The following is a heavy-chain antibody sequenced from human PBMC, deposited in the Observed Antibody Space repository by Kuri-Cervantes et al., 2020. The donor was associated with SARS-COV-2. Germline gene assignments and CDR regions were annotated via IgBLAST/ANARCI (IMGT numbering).Heavy chain of an antibody. D-gene: IGHD6-19*01. CDR2: IYHSGST. J-gene: IGHJ4*02. Sequence: SETLSLTCTVSGGSISSSSYYWGWVRRPPGKGLEWIGSIYHSGSTYYNPSLKSRVTISVDTSKNQFSLKLSSVTAADTAVYYCARHGGIAVAGTFDYWGQGTLVTVSS. V-gene: IGHV4-39*01. CDR3: ARHGGIAVAGTFDY. CDR1: GGSISSSSYY.